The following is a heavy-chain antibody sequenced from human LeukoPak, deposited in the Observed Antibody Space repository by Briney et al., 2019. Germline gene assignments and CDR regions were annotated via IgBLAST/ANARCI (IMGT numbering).Heavy chain of an antibody. CDR3: AQTKPWEAAAMGAFDI. V-gene: IGHV1-8*01. CDR1: GYTFTSYD. J-gene: IGHJ3*02. D-gene: IGHD2-2*01. CDR2: MNPNSGNT. Sequence: ASVKVSCKASGYTFTSYDINWVRQATGQGLEWMGWMNPNSGNTGYAQKLQGRVTMTTDTSTSTAYMELRSLRSDDTAVYYCAQTKPWEAAAMGAFDIWGQGTMVTVSS.